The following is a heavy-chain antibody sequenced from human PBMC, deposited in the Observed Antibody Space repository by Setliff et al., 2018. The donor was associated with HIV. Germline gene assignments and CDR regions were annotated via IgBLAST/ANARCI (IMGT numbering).Heavy chain of an antibody. D-gene: IGHD3-3*01. CDR1: GYTFTSYY. CDR3: ARGDPASYYNFWSGYASETFDI. Sequence: ASVKVSCKASGYTFTSYYMHWVRQAPGQGLEWMGIINPSGGSTSYAQKFQGRVTMTRDTSTSTVYMELSSLRSEDPAVYYCARGDPASYYNFWSGYASETFDIWGQGTMVTVSS. V-gene: IGHV1-46*01. J-gene: IGHJ3*02. CDR2: INPSGGST.